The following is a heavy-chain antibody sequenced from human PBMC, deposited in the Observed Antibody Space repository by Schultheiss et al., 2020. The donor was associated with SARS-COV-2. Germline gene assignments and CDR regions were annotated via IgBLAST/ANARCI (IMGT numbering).Heavy chain of an antibody. D-gene: IGHD5-18*01. CDR1: GFTFSSYS. J-gene: IGHJ6*03. CDR3: AREYTYGYPDYMDV. Sequence: GESLKISCAASGFTFSSYSMNWVRQAPGKGLEWVSSISSSSSYIYYADSVKGRFTISRVNAKNSLYLHMNSLRAEDTAVYYCAREYTYGYPDYMDVWGKGTTVTVSS. V-gene: IGHV3-21*01. CDR2: ISSSSSYI.